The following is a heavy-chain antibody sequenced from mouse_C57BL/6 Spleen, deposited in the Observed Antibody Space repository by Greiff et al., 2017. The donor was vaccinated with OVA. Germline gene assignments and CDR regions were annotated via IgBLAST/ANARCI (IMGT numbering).Heavy chain of an antibody. D-gene: IGHD2-4*01. CDR3: TTRDYDDRDY. CDR2: IDPENGDT. CDR1: GFNIKDDY. V-gene: IGHV14-4*01. Sequence: EVMLVESGAELVRPGASVKLSCTASGFNIKDDYMHWVKQRPEQGLEWIGWIDPENGDTEYASKFQGKATITADTSSNTAYLQLSSLTSEDTAVYYCTTRDYDDRDYWGQGTTLTVSS. J-gene: IGHJ2*01.